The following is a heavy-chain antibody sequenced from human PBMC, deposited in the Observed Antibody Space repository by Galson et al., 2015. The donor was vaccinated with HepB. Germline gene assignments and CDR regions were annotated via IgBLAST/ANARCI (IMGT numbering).Heavy chain of an antibody. CDR3: AKDDSYLEGEYFFDH. J-gene: IGHJ4*02. CDR1: GFTFSNYG. Sequence: SLRLSCAASGFTFSNYGMNWVRQAPGKGLEWVANIWFDGSTTYYADSVKGRFTISRESSKNTLYLQMNSLRPEDTAVYYCAKDDSYLEGEYFFDHWGQGTLVTVSS. V-gene: IGHV3-30*02. D-gene: IGHD2/OR15-2a*01. CDR2: IWFDGSTT.